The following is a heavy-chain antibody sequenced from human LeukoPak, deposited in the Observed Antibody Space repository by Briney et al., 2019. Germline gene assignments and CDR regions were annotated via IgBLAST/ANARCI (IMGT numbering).Heavy chain of an antibody. D-gene: IGHD3-3*01. CDR3: ASPYGTILGDYGMDV. CDR1: GFTFSSYS. Sequence: PGGSLRLSCAASGFTFSSYSMNWVRQAPGKGLEWVSSISSSSSYIYYADSVKGRFTISRDNAKNSLYLQMNSLRAEDTAVYYCASPYGTILGDYGMDVWGQGTTVTVSS. V-gene: IGHV3-21*01. CDR2: ISSSSSYI. J-gene: IGHJ6*02.